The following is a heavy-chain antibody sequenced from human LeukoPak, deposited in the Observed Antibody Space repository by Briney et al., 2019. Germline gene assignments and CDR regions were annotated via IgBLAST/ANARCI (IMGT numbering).Heavy chain of an antibody. CDR1: GGSISSSSYY. D-gene: IGHD3-3*01. Sequence: SETLSLTCTVSGGSISSSSYYWGWIRQPPGKGLEWIGSIDYSGGTYFSPSLRSRVTLSVDTSKNQFSRNLISVTAADTAVYYCARGPSITIFGVVMYTWFDPWGQGTPVSVSS. V-gene: IGHV4-39*07. CDR3: ARGPSITIFGVVMYTWFDP. J-gene: IGHJ5*02. CDR2: IDYSGGT.